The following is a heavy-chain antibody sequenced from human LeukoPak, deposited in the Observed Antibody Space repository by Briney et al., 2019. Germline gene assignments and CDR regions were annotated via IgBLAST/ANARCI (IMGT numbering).Heavy chain of an antibody. CDR1: GFTFSSYA. CDR2: ISGRTGST. CDR3: AKGVYDYIWGNFRRDFEY. D-gene: IGHD3-16*02. J-gene: IGHJ4*02. Sequence: TGGSLRLSCAASGFTFSSYAMSWVRQAPGKGLEWVSGISGRTGSTDYADSVKGRFSISRDNSKNTLYLQMNSLRAEDTAVYYCAKGVYDYIWGNFRRDFEYWGQGTLVTVSS. V-gene: IGHV3-23*01.